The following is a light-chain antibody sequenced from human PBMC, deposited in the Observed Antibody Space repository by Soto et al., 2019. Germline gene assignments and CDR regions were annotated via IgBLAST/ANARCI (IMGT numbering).Light chain of an antibody. Sequence: DIVMTQSPDSLAVSLGERATINCKSTQSVLISSQTKNCITWYQQKPGQPPKVLIYWASTRESGVPDRFSGSGSGTDFTLTVSSLQAEDVAIYYCHQYCSIPRTFCQGTKVEIK. CDR1: QSVLISSQTKNC. J-gene: IGKJ1*01. V-gene: IGKV4-1*01. CDR2: WAS. CDR3: HQYCSIPRT.